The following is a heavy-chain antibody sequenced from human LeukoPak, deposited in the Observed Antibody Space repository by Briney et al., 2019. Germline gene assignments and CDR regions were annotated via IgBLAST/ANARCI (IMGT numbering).Heavy chain of an antibody. CDR3: AREGYYDSGSSPTFYFDY. V-gene: IGHV3-30*03. CDR1: GFTFRNYV. Sequence: SGGSLRLSRAASGFTFRNYVIHWVRQAPGKGPEWVAVTSSDLKAMYYEDSVKGRFTISRDNSRNTLYLQMKSLRPEDTAIYYCAREGYYDSGSSPTFYFDYWGQGTLVTVSS. CDR2: TSSDLKAM. D-gene: IGHD3-10*01. J-gene: IGHJ4*02.